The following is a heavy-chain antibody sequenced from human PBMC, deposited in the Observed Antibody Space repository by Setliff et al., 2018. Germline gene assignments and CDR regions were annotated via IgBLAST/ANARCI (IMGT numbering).Heavy chain of an antibody. CDR1: GYSISSGHF. J-gene: IGHJ4*02. CDR3: ARAGDAASGRKGVFEY. V-gene: IGHV4-38-2*01. Sequence: SETLSLTCGVPGYSISSGHFWGWIRQPPGKGLEWLGNIFHSGSTYYNPTLNSRVTMTRDTSTSTLYMELASLRSEDTAVYYCARAGDAASGRKGVFEYWGQGTAVTVSS. CDR2: IFHSGST. D-gene: IGHD1-26*01.